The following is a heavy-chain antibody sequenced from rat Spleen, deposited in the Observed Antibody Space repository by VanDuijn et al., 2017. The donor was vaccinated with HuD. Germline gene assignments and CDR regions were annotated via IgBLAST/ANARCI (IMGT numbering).Heavy chain of an antibody. CDR3: TSRWDGFAY. CDR2: IRFDGSST. CDR1: GVTFSNDG. Sequence: EVQLVESGGDLVQPGRSLKLSCAASGVTFSNDGMAWVRQAPTKGLEWVATIRFDGSSTFYRDSVKGRFTISRDNAKSTLYLQMSSLRSEDTATYYCTSRWDGFAYWGQGTLVTVSS. V-gene: IGHV5-29*01. D-gene: IGHD5-1*01. J-gene: IGHJ3*01.